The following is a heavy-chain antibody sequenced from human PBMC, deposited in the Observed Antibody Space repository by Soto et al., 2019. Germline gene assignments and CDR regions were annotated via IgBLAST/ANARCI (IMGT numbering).Heavy chain of an antibody. CDR3: ASDYYDSSGYWPYGMDV. D-gene: IGHD3-22*01. J-gene: IGHJ6*02. Sequence: ASVKVSCKVSGYSLTDLSIHWVRQAPGKGLEWLGGFDPDDGGTIYAQTLQGRVTMTEDTYTNTAYMELSSLRSDDTAVYYCASDYYDSSGYWPYGMDVWGQGTTVTVSS. CDR1: GYSLTDLS. CDR2: FDPDDGGT. V-gene: IGHV1-24*01.